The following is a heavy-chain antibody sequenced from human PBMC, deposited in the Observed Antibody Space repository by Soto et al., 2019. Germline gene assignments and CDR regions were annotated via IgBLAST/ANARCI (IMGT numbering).Heavy chain of an antibody. Sequence: EVQLVESGGGLVQPGGSLKVSCAGLGFNFSDSDLHWVRHPSGKGLEWVGRIRGRSKKVATSHATSVRGRFSISRDVSRKTAYLQMSSLSNDDTGVYFCTARGGDPLQDIWGQGTLVTVSS. D-gene: IGHD4-17*01. CDR1: GFNFSDSD. J-gene: IGHJ4*02. V-gene: IGHV3-73*01. CDR3: TARGGDPLQDI. CDR2: IRGRSKKVAT.